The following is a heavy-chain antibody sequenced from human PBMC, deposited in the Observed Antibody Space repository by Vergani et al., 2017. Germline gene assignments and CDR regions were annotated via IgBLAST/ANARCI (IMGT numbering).Heavy chain of an antibody. V-gene: IGHV1-18*01. CDR1: GYTFTSYG. D-gene: IGHD6-13*01. CDR3: ARDGWFSSSSPPYYYYGMDV. Sequence: QVQLVQSGAEVKKPGASVKVSCKASGYTFTSYGISWVRQAPGQGVEWMGWISAYNGNTNYAQKLQGRVTMTTDTSTSTAYMELRSLRSDDTAVYYCARDGWFSSSSPPYYYYGMDVWGQGTTVTVSS. CDR2: ISAYNGNT. J-gene: IGHJ6*02.